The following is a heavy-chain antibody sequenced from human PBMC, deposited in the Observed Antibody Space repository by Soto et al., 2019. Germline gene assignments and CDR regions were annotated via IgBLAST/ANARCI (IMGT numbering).Heavy chain of an antibody. V-gene: IGHV4-59*02. D-gene: IGHD5-18*01. J-gene: IGHJ4*02. Sequence: SETVSGACSVSGGAVSCYYWSWIRQPPGKGLDWIGYIYYSGSTNYNPSLKSRVTISVDTSKNQFSLRLSSVTAADTAVYYCARGRIQLWYPFDYWGQGTLVTVS. CDR3: ARGRIQLWYPFDY. CDR2: IYYSGST. CDR1: GGAVSCYY.